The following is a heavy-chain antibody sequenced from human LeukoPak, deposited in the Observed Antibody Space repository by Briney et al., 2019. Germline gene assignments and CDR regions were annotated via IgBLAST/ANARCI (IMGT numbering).Heavy chain of an antibody. CDR3: ATVFIEPRDWAFDI. V-gene: IGHV1-69*04. D-gene: IGHD1-14*01. J-gene: IGHJ3*02. CDR2: IIPILGIA. CDR1: GGTFSSYA. Sequence: SVKVSCKASGGTFSSYAISWVRQAPGQGLEWMGRIIPILGIANYAQKFQGRVTITADKSTSTAYMELSSLRSEDTAVYYCATVFIEPRDWAFDIWGQGTMVTVSS.